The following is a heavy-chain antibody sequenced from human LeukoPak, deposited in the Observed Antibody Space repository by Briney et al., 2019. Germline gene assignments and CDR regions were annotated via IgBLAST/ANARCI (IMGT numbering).Heavy chain of an antibody. V-gene: IGHV3-48*03. D-gene: IGHD6-19*01. J-gene: IGHJ4*02. CDR2: ISSSGSTI. Sequence: GGSLRLSCAASGFTFSSYEMNWVRQAPGKGLEWVSYISSSGSTIYYADSVKGRFTISRDNAKNSLYLQMNSLRAEDTAVYYCARERIAVAGTEGPSTIFDYWGQGTLVTVSS. CDR3: ARERIAVAGTEGPSTIFDY. CDR1: GFTFSSYE.